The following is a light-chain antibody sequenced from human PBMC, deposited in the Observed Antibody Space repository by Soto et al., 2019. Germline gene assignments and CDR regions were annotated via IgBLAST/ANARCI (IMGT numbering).Light chain of an antibody. CDR2: KAS. J-gene: IGKJ2*01. Sequence: DIKMNQSPSTLSGSVGDRVTITCRASQTISSWLAWYQQKPGKAPKLLIYKASTLKSGVPSRFSGSGSGTDFTFTISNLQPEDIATYYCQQYDTLPPYTFGQGTKVDIK. CDR1: QTISSW. CDR3: QQYDTLPPYT. V-gene: IGKV1-5*03.